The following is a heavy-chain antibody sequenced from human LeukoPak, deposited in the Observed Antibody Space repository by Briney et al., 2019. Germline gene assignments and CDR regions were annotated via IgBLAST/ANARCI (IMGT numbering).Heavy chain of an antibody. V-gene: IGHV4-38-2*02. CDR1: GYSISSGYY. J-gene: IGHJ5*02. CDR3: AREIGYSYGSNWFDP. D-gene: IGHD5-18*01. CDR2: IYHSGST. Sequence: PSETLSLTCAVSGYSISSGYYWGWIRQPPGKGLEWIGRIYHSGSTYYNPSLKSRVTISVDTSKNQFSLKLSSVTAADTAVYYCAREIGYSYGSNWFDPWGQGTLVTVSS.